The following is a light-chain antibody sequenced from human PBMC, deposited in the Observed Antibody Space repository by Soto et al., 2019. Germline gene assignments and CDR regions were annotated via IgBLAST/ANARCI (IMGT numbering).Light chain of an antibody. Sequence: ENVLTQSPGTLSLSPGERATLSCRSSHSVYSSYSAWYQHKPGQAPRLLIYGVSTRATGIPDRFSGSGSGTNFTLTISRLEPEDFAVYYCQQSITFGPGTKVDI. CDR2: GVS. J-gene: IGKJ3*01. CDR3: QQSIT. V-gene: IGKV3-20*01. CDR1: HSVYSSY.